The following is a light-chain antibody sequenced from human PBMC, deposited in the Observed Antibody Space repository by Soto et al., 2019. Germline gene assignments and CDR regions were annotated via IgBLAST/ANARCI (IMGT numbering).Light chain of an antibody. CDR2: NVN. CDR3: QSFDSSLNGYV. CDR1: SSDVGSYDY. J-gene: IGLJ1*01. Sequence: QSALIQPPSVSGSPGQSVTISCTGTSSDVGSYDYVSWYQQHPGTVPKPMIYNVNTQPSGVPDRFSGSKSGNTASMTISGLQAEDEADYYCQSFDSSLNGYVFGTGTKLTVL. V-gene: IGLV2-11*01.